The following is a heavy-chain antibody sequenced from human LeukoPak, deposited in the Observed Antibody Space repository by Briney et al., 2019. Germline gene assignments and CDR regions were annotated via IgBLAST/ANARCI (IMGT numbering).Heavy chain of an antibody. Sequence: ASVKVSCKASGYTFTSYYMHWVRQAPGQGLEWMGIINPSGGNTNYAQKLQGRVTMTTDTSTSTAYMELRSLRSDDTAVYYCARAFSPTYYYDSGGYYLDYWGQETLVTVSS. V-gene: IGHV1-46*01. CDR3: ARAFSPTYYYDSGGYYLDY. D-gene: IGHD3-22*01. J-gene: IGHJ4*02. CDR1: GYTFTSYY. CDR2: INPSGGNT.